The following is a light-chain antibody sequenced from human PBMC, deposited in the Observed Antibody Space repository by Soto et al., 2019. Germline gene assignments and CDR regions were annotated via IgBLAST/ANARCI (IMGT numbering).Light chain of an antibody. CDR1: QSVSSSY. CDR2: GAS. CDR3: QQYGSSGYT. V-gene: IGKV3-20*01. Sequence: EIVLTQSPGTLSLSPGERATLSCRASQSVSSSYLAWYQQKPGQAPRLLIYGASSRATGIPDRFSGSGSGRDFTLTINSLEPEDFAVYYCQQYGSSGYTFGQGTKLEIK. J-gene: IGKJ2*01.